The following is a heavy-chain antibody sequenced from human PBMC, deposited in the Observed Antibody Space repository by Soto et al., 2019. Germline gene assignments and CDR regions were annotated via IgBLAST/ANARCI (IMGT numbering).Heavy chain of an antibody. CDR1: GFTFSSYG. V-gene: IGHV3-30*18. D-gene: IGHD3-3*01. CDR2: ISYDGSNK. CDR3: AKEVLRFFDY. Sequence: VQLVESGGGVVQPGRSLRLSCAASGFTFSSYGMHWVRQAPGKGLEWVAVISYDGSNKYYADSVKGRFTISRDNSKNTLYLQMNSLRAEDTAVDDCAKEVLRFFDYWGQGTLVTVSS. J-gene: IGHJ4*02.